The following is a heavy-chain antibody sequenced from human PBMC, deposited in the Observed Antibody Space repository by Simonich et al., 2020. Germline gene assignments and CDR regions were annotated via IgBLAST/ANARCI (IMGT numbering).Heavy chain of an antibody. V-gene: IGHV1-2*02. CDR2: INPNRGGT. CDR3: ARARLYSSSHAFDI. CDR1: GYTFTGYY. D-gene: IGHD6-6*01. Sequence: QVQLVQSGAEVKKPGASVKVSCKASGYTFTGYYMHWVRQAPGQGLEGMGWINPNRGGTNFEQKFEGRVTMTRDTSISTAYMELSRLRSDDTAVYYCARARLYSSSHAFDIWGQGTMVTVSS. J-gene: IGHJ3*02.